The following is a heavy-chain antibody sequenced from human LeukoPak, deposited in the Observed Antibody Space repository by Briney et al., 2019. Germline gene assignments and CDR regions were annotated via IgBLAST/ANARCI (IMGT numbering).Heavy chain of an antibody. J-gene: IGHJ3*02. V-gene: IGHV4-34*01. Sequence: SETLSLTCAVYGESFSGYYWSWIRQPPGKGLEWIGEIKHSGGTNYNPSLKSRVTISVDTSKNQFSLKLSSVTAADTAVYYYARRNPERYFDWFNAFDIWGQGTMVTVSS. CDR3: ARRNPERYFDWFNAFDI. D-gene: IGHD3-9*01. CDR1: GESFSGYY. CDR2: IKHSGGT.